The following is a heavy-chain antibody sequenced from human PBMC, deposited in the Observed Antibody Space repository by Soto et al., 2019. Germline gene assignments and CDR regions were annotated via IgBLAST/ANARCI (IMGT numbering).Heavy chain of an antibody. CDR2: ISGSGGST. Sequence: EVQLLESGGGLVQPWGSLRLSCAASGFTFSSYAMSWVRQAPGKGLEWVSAISGSGGSTYYADSVKGRFTISRDNSKNTLYLPMNSLRAEDTAVYYCAKARGSGGYSWYYYYMDVWGKGTTVTVSS. CDR1: GFTFSSYA. D-gene: IGHD3-10*01. CDR3: AKARGSGGYSWYYYYMDV. V-gene: IGHV3-23*01. J-gene: IGHJ6*03.